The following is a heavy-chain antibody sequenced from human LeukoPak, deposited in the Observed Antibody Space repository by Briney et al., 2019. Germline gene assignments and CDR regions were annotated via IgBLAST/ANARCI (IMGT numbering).Heavy chain of an antibody. CDR3: AKSMWSYDILTGSLIDAFDI. D-gene: IGHD3-9*01. CDR2: ISGSGGST. V-gene: IGHV3-23*01. J-gene: IGHJ3*02. CDR1: GFTFSSYA. Sequence: GGSLRLSCAASGFTFSSYAMSWVRQAPGKGLEWVSPISGSGGSTYYADSVKGRFTISRDNSKNTLYLQMNSLRAEDTAVYYCAKSMWSYDILTGSLIDAFDIWGQGTMVTVSS.